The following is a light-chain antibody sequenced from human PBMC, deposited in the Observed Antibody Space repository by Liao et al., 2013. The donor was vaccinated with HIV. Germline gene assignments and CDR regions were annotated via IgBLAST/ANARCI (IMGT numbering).Light chain of an antibody. V-gene: IGLV3-25*02. CDR1: ALPRQF. CDR2: KDS. J-gene: IGLJ2*01. CDR3: QVWDRGPAL. Sequence: SYELTQPPSVLVSPGQTARITCSGNALPRQFGFWYQQKPGQAPVLVIYKDSERPSGIPGRFSGSSSENTGTLTISGTQPMDEADYYCQVWDRGPALFGGGTKLTVL.